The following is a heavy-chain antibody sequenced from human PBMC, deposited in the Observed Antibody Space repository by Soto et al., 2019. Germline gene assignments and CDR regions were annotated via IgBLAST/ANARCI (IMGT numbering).Heavy chain of an antibody. CDR3: ARGLGGASREAGYYYGMDV. V-gene: IGHV1-18*01. CDR2: ISAYNGNT. Sequence: ASVKVSCKASGYTFTSYGISWVRQAPGQGLEWMGWISAYNGNTNYAQKLQGRVTMTTDTSTSTAYMELRSLRSDDTAVYYCARGLGGASREAGYYYGMDVWGQGTTVTVSS. D-gene: IGHD1-26*01. J-gene: IGHJ6*02. CDR1: GYTFTSYG.